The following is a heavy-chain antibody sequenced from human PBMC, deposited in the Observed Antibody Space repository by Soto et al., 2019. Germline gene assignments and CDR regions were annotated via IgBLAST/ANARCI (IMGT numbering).Heavy chain of an antibody. CDR1: GGSFNNSG. V-gene: IGHV1-69*13. CDR3: ATDAQAVAGKNWFDP. J-gene: IGHJ5*02. Sequence: GASVKVSCKASGGSFNNSGISWVRQAPGQGLEWMGGIIPLFGTINYPAYSQGRVTITADESTTTVYMELSDLTSDDAAIYYCATDAQAVAGKNWFDPWGQGTLVTVSS. CDR2: IIPLFGTI. D-gene: IGHD6-19*01.